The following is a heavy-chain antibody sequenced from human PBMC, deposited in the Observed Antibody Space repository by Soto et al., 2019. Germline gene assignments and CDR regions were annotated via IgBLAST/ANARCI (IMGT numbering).Heavy chain of an antibody. CDR1: GFTFSSYA. CDR3: ARAAKPVGYQLLIWYYYGMDV. Sequence: XESLRLSCAASGFTFSSYAMHWVRQAPGKGLEWVAVISYDGSNKYYADSVKGRFTISRDNSKNTLYLQMNSLRAEDTAVYYCARAAKPVGYQLLIWYYYGMDVWGQGTTVTVSS. V-gene: IGHV3-30-3*01. CDR2: ISYDGSNK. J-gene: IGHJ6*02. D-gene: IGHD2-2*01.